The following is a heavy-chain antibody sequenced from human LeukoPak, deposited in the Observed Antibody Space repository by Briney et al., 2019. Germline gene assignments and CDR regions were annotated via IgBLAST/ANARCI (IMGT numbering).Heavy chain of an antibody. D-gene: IGHD2-8*01. CDR3: ALAPNSNWFDF. Sequence: SETLSLTCTVSGDSTSNFYWNWIRQSPGKGLEWIGNIHYSGSSVYNPSLKSRGTISIDTSRRQFFLRLTSVTAADTAVYFCALAPNSNWFDFWGPGTLVTVSS. J-gene: IGHJ5*01. V-gene: IGHV4-59*03. CDR2: IHYSGSS. CDR1: GDSTSNFY.